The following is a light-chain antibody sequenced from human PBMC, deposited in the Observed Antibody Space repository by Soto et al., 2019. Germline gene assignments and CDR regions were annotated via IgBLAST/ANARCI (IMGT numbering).Light chain of an antibody. J-gene: IGKJ1*01. CDR2: GAS. Sequence: EIVITQSPATLSVSPGERATLSCRASQSVNSNLAWYQQKPGQAPRLVIYGASTRATGIPARFSGSGSGTEFTLTISSLQSEDFAVYYCQQYKNFWTFGQGTKVEIK. CDR3: QQYKNFWT. V-gene: IGKV3-15*01. CDR1: QSVNSN.